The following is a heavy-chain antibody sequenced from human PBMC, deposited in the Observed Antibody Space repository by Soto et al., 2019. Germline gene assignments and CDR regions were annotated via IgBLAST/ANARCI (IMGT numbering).Heavy chain of an antibody. CDR3: ARAHAAAAKPGNLAY. Sequence: PSETLSLACAVYGGSFSGYYWSWIRQPPGKGLEWIGEINHSGSTNYNPSLKSRVTISVDTSKNQFSLKLSSVTAADTAVYYCARAHAAAAKPGNLAYWGQGTLVTVSS. J-gene: IGHJ4*02. CDR1: GGSFSGYY. D-gene: IGHD6-13*01. V-gene: IGHV4-34*01. CDR2: INHSGST.